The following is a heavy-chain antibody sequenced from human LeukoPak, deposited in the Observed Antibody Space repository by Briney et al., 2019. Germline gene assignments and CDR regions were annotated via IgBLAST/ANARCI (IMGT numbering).Heavy chain of an antibody. CDR1: GFTFSSYS. Sequence: GGSLRLSCAASGFTFSSYSMNWVRQAPGKGLEWVSYISSSSSTIYYADSVKGRFTISRDNAKNSLYLQMNSLRAEDTAVYYCARKDSSGYSFYYYYYYMDVWGKGTTVTVSS. CDR3: ARKDSSGYSFYYYYYYMDV. CDR2: ISSSSSTI. V-gene: IGHV3-48*01. J-gene: IGHJ6*03. D-gene: IGHD3-22*01.